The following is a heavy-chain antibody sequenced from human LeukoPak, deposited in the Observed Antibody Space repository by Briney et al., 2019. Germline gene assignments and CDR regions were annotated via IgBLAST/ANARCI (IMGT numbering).Heavy chain of an antibody. CDR1: GFTFSSYA. J-gene: IGHJ4*02. Sequence: GRSLRLSCVASGFTFSSYAMHWVRQAPGKGLEWVAVISYDGSNKYYADSVKGRLTISRDNSKNTLYLQMNSLRAEDTAVYYCARGSYYDSSGYYSNWGQGTLVTVSS. CDR2: ISYDGSNK. CDR3: ARGSYYDSSGYYSN. D-gene: IGHD3-22*01. V-gene: IGHV3-30-3*01.